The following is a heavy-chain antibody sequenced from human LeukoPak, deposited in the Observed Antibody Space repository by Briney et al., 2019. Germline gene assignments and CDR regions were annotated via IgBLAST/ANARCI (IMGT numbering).Heavy chain of an antibody. CDR2: IWYDGGNK. Sequence: GGSLRLSCAASGFTFSSYGMHWVRQAPGKGLEWVAVIWYDGGNKYYADSVKGRFTISRDNSKNTLYLQMNSLRAEDTAVYYCAREDSSGGYYFDYWGQGTLVTVSS. D-gene: IGHD3-22*01. V-gene: IGHV3-33*01. CDR3: AREDSSGGYYFDY. CDR1: GFTFSSYG. J-gene: IGHJ4*02.